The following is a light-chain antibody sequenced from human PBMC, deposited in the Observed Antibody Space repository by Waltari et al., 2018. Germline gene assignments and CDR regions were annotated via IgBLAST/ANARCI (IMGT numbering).Light chain of an antibody. Sequence: QSVLTQPPSASGTPGQRVTISCSGSSSNIGSNYVYWYQQLPGTAPKPLLYTSEQRPSGVPYRFSGSKSGTSAALAISGLRSEDEADYYCAAWDDSLSGRVFGGGTKLTVL. V-gene: IGLV1-47*01. CDR3: AAWDDSLSGRV. CDR1: SSNIGSNY. J-gene: IGLJ3*02. CDR2: TSE.